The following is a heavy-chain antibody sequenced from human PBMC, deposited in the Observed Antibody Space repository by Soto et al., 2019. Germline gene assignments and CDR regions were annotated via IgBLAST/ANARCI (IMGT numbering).Heavy chain of an antibody. J-gene: IGHJ6*02. CDR1: GGSISSGGYY. CDR2: IYYSGST. V-gene: IGHV4-31*03. D-gene: IGHD3-10*01. Sequence: SETLSLTCTVSGGSISSGGYYWSWIRQHPGKGLEWSGYIYYSGSTYYNPSLKSRVTISVDTSKNQFSLKLSSVTAADTAVYYCAKMVWFGDQGYYYGMDVWGQGTTVTVSS. CDR3: AKMVWFGDQGYYYGMDV.